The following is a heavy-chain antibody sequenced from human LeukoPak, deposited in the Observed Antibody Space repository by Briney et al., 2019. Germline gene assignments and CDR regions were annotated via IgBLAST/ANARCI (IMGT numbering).Heavy chain of an antibody. J-gene: IGHJ6*04. V-gene: IGHV3-48*03. CDR2: IISSGSTI. CDR1: GFTFISYE. Sequence: PGGSLRLSCAASGFTFISYEMNWVRQAPGKGLEWVSYIISSGSTIYSADSVKGRFTISRDNARNSLYLQTNSLRAEDTAVYYCAGSKAYGSGSYPSYPYYYYGMDVWGKGTTVTVSS. D-gene: IGHD3-10*01. CDR3: AGSKAYGSGSYPSYPYYYYGMDV.